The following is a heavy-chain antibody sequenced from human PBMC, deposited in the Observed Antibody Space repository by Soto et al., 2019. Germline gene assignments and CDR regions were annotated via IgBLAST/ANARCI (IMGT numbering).Heavy chain of an antibody. CDR1: GFTFTSHW. V-gene: IGHV3-74*01. D-gene: IGHD3-16*01. CDR2: INGDGSSI. Sequence: GGSLRLSCAASGFTFTSHWMHWVRQAPGKGPVWVSRINGDGSSIDYADSVKGRFTISRDNAKNTLYLQMNSLRAEDTAVYHCAREIMEVIGTIRWFDPWGQGTLVTVSS. J-gene: IGHJ5*02. CDR3: AREIMEVIGTIRWFDP.